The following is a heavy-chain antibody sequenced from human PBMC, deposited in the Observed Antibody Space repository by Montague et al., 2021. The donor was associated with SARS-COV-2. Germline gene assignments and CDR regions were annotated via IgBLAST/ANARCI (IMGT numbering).Heavy chain of an antibody. J-gene: IGHJ4*02. CDR3: ARHKYSYGWGD. CDR1: GGPISGSSDY. Sequence: SETLSLTCTVTGGPISGSSDYWGWIRQSPGTGLEWIASVDYSGNTYYSPSLKSRLTISVDTSKNQFSLKLNSVTAADTALYYCARHKYSYGWGDWGQGTLVTVSS. V-gene: IGHV4-39*01. CDR2: VDYSGNT. D-gene: IGHD5-18*01.